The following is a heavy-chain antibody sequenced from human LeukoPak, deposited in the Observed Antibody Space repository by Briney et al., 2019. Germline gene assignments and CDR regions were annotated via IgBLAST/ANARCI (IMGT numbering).Heavy chain of an antibody. V-gene: IGHV3-23*01. J-gene: IGHJ4*02. CDR1: GLTVSSYA. CDR3: AKYTSGTYYRGLDQ. Sequence: GEPLRLSCGASGLTVSSYAMSWVRQAPGKGLEWVSTIIGTAGNTYYADSVKGRFTISRDDSKNTVYLQMNSLRAEDTAVYSCAKYTSGTYYRGLDQWGQGTLVTVSS. CDR2: IIGTAGNT. D-gene: IGHD3-10*01.